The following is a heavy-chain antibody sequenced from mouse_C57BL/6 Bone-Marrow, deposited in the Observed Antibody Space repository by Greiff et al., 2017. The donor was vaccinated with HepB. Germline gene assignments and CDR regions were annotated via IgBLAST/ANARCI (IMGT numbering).Heavy chain of an antibody. J-gene: IGHJ4*01. Sequence: VQRVESGPGLVQPSQSLSITCTVSGFSLTSYGVHWVRQSPGKGLEWLGVIWSGGSTDYNAAFISRLSISKDNSKSQVFFKMNRLQADDTAIYYCARKGSSPYYYAMDYWGQGTSVTVSS. CDR3: ARKGSSPYYYAMDY. D-gene: IGHD1-1*01. V-gene: IGHV2-2*01. CDR2: IWSGGST. CDR1: GFSLTSYG.